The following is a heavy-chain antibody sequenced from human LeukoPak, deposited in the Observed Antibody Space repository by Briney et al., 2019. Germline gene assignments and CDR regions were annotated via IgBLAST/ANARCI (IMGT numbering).Heavy chain of an antibody. CDR2: ISGRGGST. J-gene: IGHJ4*02. Sequence: GGSLRLSCAASGFTFSSYAMSWVRQAPGKGLEWVSAISGRGGSTYYADSVKGRFTISRDNSKNTLYLQMNSLRAEDTAVYYCAKEGYYYDSSGYWGGFLDYWGQGTLVTVST. CDR3: AKEGYYYDSSGYWGGFLDY. V-gene: IGHV3-23*01. D-gene: IGHD3-22*01. CDR1: GFTFSSYA.